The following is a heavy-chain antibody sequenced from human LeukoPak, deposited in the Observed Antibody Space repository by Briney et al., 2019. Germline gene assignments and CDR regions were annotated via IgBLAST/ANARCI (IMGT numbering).Heavy chain of an antibody. D-gene: IGHD2-2*01. CDR3: ARARGYCSSTSCYRLDY. J-gene: IGHJ4*02. V-gene: IGHV3-74*01. CDR1: GFTFSSYW. Sequence: GGSLRLSCAASGFTFSSYWMHWVRQAPGKGLVWVSRINTDGSSTSYADSVKGRFIISRDNAKNTLYLQMNSLRAEDTAVYYCARARGYCSSTSCYRLDYWGQGTLVTVSS. CDR2: INTDGSST.